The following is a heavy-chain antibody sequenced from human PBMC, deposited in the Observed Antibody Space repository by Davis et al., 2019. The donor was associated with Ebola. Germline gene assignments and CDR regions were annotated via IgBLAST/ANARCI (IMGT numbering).Heavy chain of an antibody. CDR2: FTPMVGIA. Sequence: SVKVSCKASGYTFTGYYMHWVRQAPGQGLEWMGSFTPMVGIADSTQKFQGRVTITADKSTSTAYMELSSLRSDDTAVYYCARGSEFIVLMVYAIDYWGQGTLVTVSS. J-gene: IGHJ4*02. D-gene: IGHD2-8*01. CDR1: GYTFTGYY. CDR3: ARGSEFIVLMVYAIDY. V-gene: IGHV1-69*04.